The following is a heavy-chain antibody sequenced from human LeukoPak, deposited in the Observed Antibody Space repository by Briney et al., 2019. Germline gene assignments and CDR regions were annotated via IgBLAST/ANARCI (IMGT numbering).Heavy chain of an antibody. Sequence: LGESLKISCKGSGYSFTSYWIGRVRQMPGKGLEWMGIIYPGDSDTRYSPSFQGQVTISADKSISTAYLQWSSLKASDTAMYYCARSTFDDSSGYYVDMGAFDIWGQGTMVTVSS. J-gene: IGHJ3*02. D-gene: IGHD3-22*01. CDR3: ARSTFDDSSGYYVDMGAFDI. CDR1: GYSFTSYW. V-gene: IGHV5-51*01. CDR2: IYPGDSDT.